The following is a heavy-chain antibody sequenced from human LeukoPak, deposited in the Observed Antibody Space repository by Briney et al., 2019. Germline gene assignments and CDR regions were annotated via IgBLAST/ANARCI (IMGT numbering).Heavy chain of an antibody. Sequence: PSETLSLTCAVYGGSFSSYYWGWIRQPPGKGLEWIGSIYYSGSTYYNPSLKSRVTISVDTSKNQFSLKLSSVTAADTAVYYCARHRWELLRAAFDIWGQGTMVTVSS. D-gene: IGHD1-26*01. V-gene: IGHV4-39*01. CDR3: ARHRWELLRAAFDI. CDR2: IYYSGST. CDR1: GGSFSSYY. J-gene: IGHJ3*02.